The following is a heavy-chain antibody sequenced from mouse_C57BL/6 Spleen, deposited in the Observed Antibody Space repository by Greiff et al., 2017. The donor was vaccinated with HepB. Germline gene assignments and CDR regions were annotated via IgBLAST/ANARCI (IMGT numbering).Heavy chain of an antibody. CDR1: GYTFTSYW. D-gene: IGHD1-1*01. CDR2: IYPSDSET. CDR3: ARGEYNGKGY. V-gene: IGHV1-61*01. J-gene: IGHJ2*01. Sequence: VQLQQPGAELVRPGSSVKLSCKASGYTFTSYWMDWVKQRPGQGLEWIGNIYPSDSETHYNQKFKDKATLTVDKSSSTAYMQLSSLTSEDSAVYYCARGEYNGKGYWGQGTTLTVSS.